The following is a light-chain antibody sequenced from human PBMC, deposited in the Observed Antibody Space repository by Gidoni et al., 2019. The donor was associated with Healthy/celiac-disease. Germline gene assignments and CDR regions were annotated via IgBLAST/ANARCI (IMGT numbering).Light chain of an antibody. CDR1: SSTIGSNT. Sequence: QSVLTQPPSGSGTHGPRVTISCSGSSSTIGSNTVNCYQQLPGTAPKLLIYSNNQRPSGVPDRFSGSKSGTSASLAISGLQSEDEADYYCAAWDDSLNGFYVFGTGTKVTVL. CDR3: AAWDDSLNGFYV. CDR2: SNN. V-gene: IGLV1-44*01. J-gene: IGLJ1*01.